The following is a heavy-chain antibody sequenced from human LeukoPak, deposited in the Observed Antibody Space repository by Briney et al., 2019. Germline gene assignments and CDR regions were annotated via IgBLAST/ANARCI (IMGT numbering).Heavy chain of an antibody. J-gene: IGHJ3*02. Sequence: PGGSLRLSCAASGFTFSSYSMNWVRQAPGKGLEWVSSISSSSSYIYYADSVKGRFTISRDNAKNSLYLQMNSLRAEDTAVYYCARAISSWALDAFDIWGQGTMVTVSS. D-gene: IGHD6-13*01. CDR2: ISSSSSYI. CDR3: ARAISSWALDAFDI. CDR1: GFTFSSYS. V-gene: IGHV3-21*01.